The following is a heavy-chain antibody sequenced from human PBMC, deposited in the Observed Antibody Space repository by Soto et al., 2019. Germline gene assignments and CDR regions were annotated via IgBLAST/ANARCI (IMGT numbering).Heavy chain of an antibody. CDR1: GFTFSGHA. Sequence: QVQLVESGGGVVQSERSLRVSCAASGFTFSGHAMHWVRQAPGKGLEWVAQIWSDGGNKYYADSVKGRFTISRDNSKNTLILQMNSLRAEDTGVYYCARDGQEGTPYGMDVWGQGTTVTVSS. CDR3: ARDGQEGTPYGMDV. J-gene: IGHJ6*02. CDR2: IWSDGGNK. D-gene: IGHD3-10*01. V-gene: IGHV3-33*01.